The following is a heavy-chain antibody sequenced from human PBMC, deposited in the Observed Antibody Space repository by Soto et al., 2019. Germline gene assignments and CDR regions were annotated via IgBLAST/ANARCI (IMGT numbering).Heavy chain of an antibody. CDR2: IYYSGST. CDR1: GGSISSYY. D-gene: IGHD1-20*01. V-gene: IGHV4-59*01. CDR3: ARDIMFDY. J-gene: IGHJ4*02. Sequence: QVQLQESCPGLVKPSETLSLTCTVSGGSISSYYWSWIRQPPGKGLEWLGYIYYSGSTNYNPSLKSRVTISADTAKNQVSLKLSSVTAADTAVYYCARDIMFDYWGQGTLVTVSS.